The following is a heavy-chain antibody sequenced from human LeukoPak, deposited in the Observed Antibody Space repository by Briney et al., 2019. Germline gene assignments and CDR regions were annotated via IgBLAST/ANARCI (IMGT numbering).Heavy chain of an antibody. CDR3: ARADSSGYYYVDNWFDP. V-gene: IGHV4-59*01. CDR2: TYYSGST. Sequence: SETLSLTCTVSGGSISSYYWSWIRQPPGKGLEWIGYTYYSGSTNYNPSLKSRVTISVDTSKSQFSLKLSSVTAADTAVYYCARADSSGYYYVDNWFDPWGQGTLVTVSS. J-gene: IGHJ5*02. D-gene: IGHD3-22*01. CDR1: GGSISSYY.